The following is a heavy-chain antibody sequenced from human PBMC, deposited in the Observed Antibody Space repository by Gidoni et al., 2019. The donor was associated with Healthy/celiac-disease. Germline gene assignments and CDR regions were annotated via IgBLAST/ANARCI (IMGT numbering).Heavy chain of an antibody. CDR2: SYSGGSK. D-gene: IGHD3-10*01. J-gene: IGHJ6*02. V-gene: IGHV3-53*02. Sequence: EVQLVDTGGGLMQPGGSLRIACAASGFTISSTYMIWFSQAPGKGLEWVSVSYSGGSKSYADSVKCRFTISRDNSKNTLYIQMNSLRAEDTAVYYCATAPKTYYSGSGRLKSPYYYGMDVWGQGTTVTVSS. CDR1: GFTISSTY. CDR3: ATAPKTYYSGSGRLKSPYYYGMDV.